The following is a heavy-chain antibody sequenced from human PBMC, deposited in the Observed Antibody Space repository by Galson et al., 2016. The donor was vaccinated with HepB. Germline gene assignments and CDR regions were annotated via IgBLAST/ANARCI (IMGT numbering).Heavy chain of an antibody. Sequence: SLRLSCAASGFTVSSNYMSWVRQAPGKGLEWVSVIYSGVSTYYADSVKGRFTISRDNSKNTLFLQMNSLRAEDTAVYYCAKNDILAGYSAFDYWGQGTLVTVSS. CDR2: IYSGVST. CDR1: GFTVSSNY. D-gene: IGHD3-9*01. J-gene: IGHJ4*02. V-gene: IGHV3-53*05. CDR3: AKNDILAGYSAFDY.